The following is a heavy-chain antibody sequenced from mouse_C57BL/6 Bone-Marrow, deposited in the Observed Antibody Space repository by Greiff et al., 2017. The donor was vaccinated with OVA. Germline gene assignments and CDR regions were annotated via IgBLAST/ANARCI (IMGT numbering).Heavy chain of an antibody. CDR1: GYTFTDYE. Sequence: VQLQQSGAELVRPGASVTLSCKASGYTFTDYEMHWVKQTPVHGLEWIGAIDPETGGTAYNQKFKGKAILTADKSSSTAYMELRSLTSEDSAVYYCTRGKSNYYAMDYWGQGTSVTVSS. CDR2: IDPETGGT. J-gene: IGHJ4*01. CDR3: TRGKSNYYAMDY. D-gene: IGHD2-5*01. V-gene: IGHV1-15*01.